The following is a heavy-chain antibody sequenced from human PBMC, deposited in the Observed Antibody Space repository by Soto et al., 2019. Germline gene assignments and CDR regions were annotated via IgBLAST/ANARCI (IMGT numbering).Heavy chain of an antibody. CDR2: VYNSGST. J-gene: IGHJ4*02. D-gene: IGHD2-2*01. CDR1: GDSLSAGPYH. V-gene: IGHV4-61*01. CDR3: ARAILPDY. Sequence: SETLSLTCSVSGDSLSAGPYHLGWIRQPPGKGLEWIGNVYNSGSTSYSPSLKSRVTISVDTSKNQFSLKLSSVTAADTAVYYCARAILPDYWGQGTLVTVSS.